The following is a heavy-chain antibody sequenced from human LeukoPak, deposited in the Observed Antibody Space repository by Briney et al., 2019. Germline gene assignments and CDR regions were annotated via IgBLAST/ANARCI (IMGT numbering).Heavy chain of an antibody. CDR2: VNGDGSST. Sequence: GGSLRLSCAASGFTFSSYWMPWVRQAPGKGLVWVARVNGDGSSTTYADSVKGRFTVSRDNAKKALYLQMNSLGAEDTAVYYCAVKGGYNDWDAPFDYWGQGTLVTVSS. V-gene: IGHV3-74*01. CDR1: GFTFSSYW. D-gene: IGHD5-12*01. J-gene: IGHJ4*02. CDR3: AVKGGYNDWDAPFDY.